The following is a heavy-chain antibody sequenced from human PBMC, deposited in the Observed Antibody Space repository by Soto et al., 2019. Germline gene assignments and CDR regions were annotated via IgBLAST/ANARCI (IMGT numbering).Heavy chain of an antibody. CDR2: INAGNGNT. J-gene: IGHJ6*02. V-gene: IGHV1-3*01. CDR3: ARDLAAAGTDYYYYGMDV. CDR1: GYTFTSYA. D-gene: IGHD6-13*01. Sequence: ASVKVSCKASGYTFTSYAMHWVRQAPRQRLEWMGWINAGNGNTKYSQKFQGRVTITRDTSASTAYMELSSLRSEDTAVYYCARDLAAAGTDYYYYGMDVWGQGTTVTVSS.